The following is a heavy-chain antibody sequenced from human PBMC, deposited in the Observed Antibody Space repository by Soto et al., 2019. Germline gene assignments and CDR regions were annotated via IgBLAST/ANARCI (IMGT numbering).Heavy chain of an antibody. Sequence: QVQLVESGGGVVQRGRSLRLSCAASGFTFSSYGMHWVRQAPGKGLEWVAVISYDGSNKYYADSVKGRFTISRDNSKNTLYLQMNSLRAEDTAVYYCAKDSGYYDSSGYYYNSWYFDLWGRGTLVTVSS. V-gene: IGHV3-30*18. D-gene: IGHD3-22*01. CDR2: ISYDGSNK. J-gene: IGHJ2*01. CDR1: GFTFSSYG. CDR3: AKDSGYYDSSGYYYNSWYFDL.